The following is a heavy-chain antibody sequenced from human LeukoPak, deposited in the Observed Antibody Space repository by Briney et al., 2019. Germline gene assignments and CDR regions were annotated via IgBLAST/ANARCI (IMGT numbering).Heavy chain of an antibody. V-gene: IGHV4-39*01. CDR3: AGTVGATFHFDY. CDR2: FFYSENA. CDR1: GGSISRSSYY. J-gene: IGHJ4*02. Sequence: SETLSLTCTVSGGSISRSSYYWGWIRQTPGKGLEWMGSFFYSENAYYNPSLNSRVTISVETSKNKFSLRLSSVTAADTAVYYCAGTVGATFHFDYWGQGTLVTV. D-gene: IGHD1-26*01.